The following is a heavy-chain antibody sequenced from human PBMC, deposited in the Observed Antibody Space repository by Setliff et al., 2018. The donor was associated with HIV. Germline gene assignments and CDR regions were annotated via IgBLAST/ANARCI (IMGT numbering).Heavy chain of an antibody. CDR1: GFTFTSYW. Sequence: PGGSLRLSCAASGFTFTSYWMHWVRQAPGKGLLWVSRINTDGTITDHADSVKGRFTISRDNAENTVFLQMNSLTAEDTAMYYCARSRPYNSALDYWGQGTLVT. CDR3: ARSRPYNSALDY. V-gene: IGHV3-74*01. CDR2: INTDGTIT. D-gene: IGHD6-25*01. J-gene: IGHJ4*02.